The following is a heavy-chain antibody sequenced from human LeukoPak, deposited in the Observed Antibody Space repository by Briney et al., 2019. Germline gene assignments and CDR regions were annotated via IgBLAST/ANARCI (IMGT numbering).Heavy chain of an antibody. CDR2: IRSKAYGGTT. D-gene: IGHD6-19*01. Sequence: GGSLRLSCTASGFTFGDYAMSWFRQAPGKGLEWVGFIRSKAYGGTTEYAASVKGRFTISRDDSKSIAYLQMNSLKAEDTAVYYCGRSAGGYSGVWYLNYYYGMDVWGQGTTVTVSS. J-gene: IGHJ6*02. CDR1: GFTFGDYA. CDR3: GRSAGGYSGVWYLNYYYGMDV. V-gene: IGHV3-49*03.